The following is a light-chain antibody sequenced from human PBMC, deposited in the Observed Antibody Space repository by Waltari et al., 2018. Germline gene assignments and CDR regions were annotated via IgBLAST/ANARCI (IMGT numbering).Light chain of an antibody. Sequence: EIVLTQSQGPLSLSPGERATLSCRASESVGRSLAWYQQRPGQAPRLLSYGASNRAPGIPDWFSGSGSGTEFSLTISRLEPEDFAVYYCQHYVRLPATFGQGTKVEIK. CDR2: GAS. CDR1: ESVGRS. J-gene: IGKJ1*01. CDR3: QHYVRLPAT. V-gene: IGKV3-20*01.